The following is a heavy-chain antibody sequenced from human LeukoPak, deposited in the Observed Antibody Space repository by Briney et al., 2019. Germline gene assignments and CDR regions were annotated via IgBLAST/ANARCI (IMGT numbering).Heavy chain of an antibody. CDR3: AREDYYYGMDV. J-gene: IGHJ6*02. Sequence: GGSLRLSCAASGFTFSSYWMHWVRHAPGKGLVWVSRINSDGSSTSYADSVKGRFTISRDNAKNTLYLQMNSLRAEDTAVYYCAREDYYYGMDVWGQGTTVTVSS. CDR2: INSDGSST. V-gene: IGHV3-74*01. CDR1: GFTFSSYW.